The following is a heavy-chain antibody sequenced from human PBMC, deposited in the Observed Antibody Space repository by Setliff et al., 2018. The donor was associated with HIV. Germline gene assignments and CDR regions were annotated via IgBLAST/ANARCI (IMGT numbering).Heavy chain of an antibody. V-gene: IGHV1-8*02. J-gene: IGHJ4*02. CDR1: GYTLSIYD. Sequence: WASVKVSCKASGYTLSIYDINWVRQATGQGLQWMGWMSAKSGNTGYARKFQGRVSMTRNTSISTAYMGLSSLIAEDTAVYYCARGRDGYKPEPFDSWGQGTLVTVSS. CDR2: MSAKSGNT. D-gene: IGHD5-12*01. CDR3: ARGRDGYKPEPFDS.